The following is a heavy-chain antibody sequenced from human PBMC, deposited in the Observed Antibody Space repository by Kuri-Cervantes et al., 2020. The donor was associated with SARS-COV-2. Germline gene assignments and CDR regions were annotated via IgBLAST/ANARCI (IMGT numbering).Heavy chain of an antibody. D-gene: IGHD1-1*01. CDR2: ISGSGETI. Sequence: GGSLRLSCAASGFTFIDHYMNWVRQAPGKGLEWVSVISGSGETIHYADSVQGRFTISRDNSKKMLYLQMKSLRAEDTATYYCALEIMSFFGMDVWGQGTTVTVSS. CDR1: GFTFIDHY. V-gene: IGHV3-69-1*02. CDR3: ALEIMSFFGMDV. J-gene: IGHJ6*02.